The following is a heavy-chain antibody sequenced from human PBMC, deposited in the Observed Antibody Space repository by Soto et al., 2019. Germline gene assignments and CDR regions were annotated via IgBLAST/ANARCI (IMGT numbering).Heavy chain of an antibody. CDR3: ARGQWIQLWLGAFDI. D-gene: IGHD5-18*01. CDR2: INHSGST. CDR1: GGSFSGYY. V-gene: IGHV4-34*01. J-gene: IGHJ3*02. Sequence: QVQLQQWGAGLLKPSETLSLTCAVYGGSFSGYYWSWIRQPPGKGLEWIGEINHSGSTNYNPSLKSRVTISVDTSKTQFSLKLSAVTAADTAVYYCARGQWIQLWLGAFDIWGQGTMVTVSS.